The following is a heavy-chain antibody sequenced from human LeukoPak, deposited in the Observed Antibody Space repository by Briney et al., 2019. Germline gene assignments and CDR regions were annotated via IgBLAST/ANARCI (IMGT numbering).Heavy chain of an antibody. CDR3: ASMYGDYFLAEYFQH. V-gene: IGHV1-18*01. Sequence: GASVKVSCKASGYTFTSYGIIWVRQAPGQGLEWMGWISAYNDNTNYAQKLQGRVTMTTDTSTSTAYMELRSLRSGDTAVYYCASMYGDYFLAEYFQHWGQGTLVTVSS. D-gene: IGHD4-17*01. CDR2: ISAYNDNT. CDR1: GYTFTSYG. J-gene: IGHJ1*01.